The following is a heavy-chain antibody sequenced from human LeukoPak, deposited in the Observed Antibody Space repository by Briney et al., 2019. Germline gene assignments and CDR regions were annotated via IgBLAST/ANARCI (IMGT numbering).Heavy chain of an antibody. Sequence: PSETLSLTCAVYSGSFSGYYWTWFRQPPGKGLGWIGEFNHSWGAKYNPSLKSRVTISVDTSNNHLSLNLNSVTAADTAVYYCAASLWFGIYPDYWGQGSLVTVSS. J-gene: IGHJ4*02. CDR2: FNHSWGA. D-gene: IGHD3-10*01. CDR3: AASLWFGIYPDY. CDR1: SGSFSGYY. V-gene: IGHV4-34*01.